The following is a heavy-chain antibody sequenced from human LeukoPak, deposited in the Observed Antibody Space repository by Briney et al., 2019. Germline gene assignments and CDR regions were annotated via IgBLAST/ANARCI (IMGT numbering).Heavy chain of an antibody. CDR2: ISGSGGST. Sequence: GGSLRLSCAASGFTFSSYAMSWVRQAPGKGLEWVSAISGSGGSTYYADSVKGRFTISRDNSKNTLYLQMNSLRAEDTAVYYCAKGYCSSTSCYARFDYWGQGTQVTVSS. D-gene: IGHD2-2*01. J-gene: IGHJ4*02. V-gene: IGHV3-23*01. CDR3: AKGYCSSTSCYARFDY. CDR1: GFTFSSYA.